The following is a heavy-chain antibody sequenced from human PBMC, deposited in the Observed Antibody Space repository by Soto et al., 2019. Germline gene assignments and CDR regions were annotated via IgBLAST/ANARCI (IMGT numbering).Heavy chain of an antibody. CDR2: IYHEGST. D-gene: IGHD3-22*01. V-gene: IGHV4-4*02. CDR1: GGSISSSNW. J-gene: IGHJ6*02. Sequence: QVQLQESGPGLVKPSGTLSLTCGVSGGSISSSNWWRWVRQAPGKGLAWIGEIYHEGSTYSNQSLMRRVTNTVKKSSTQLSLSLRSVIAADTDVYDCARHYYCANDYYYAMDVWGHGTTVTVSS. CDR3: ARHYYCANDYYYAMDV.